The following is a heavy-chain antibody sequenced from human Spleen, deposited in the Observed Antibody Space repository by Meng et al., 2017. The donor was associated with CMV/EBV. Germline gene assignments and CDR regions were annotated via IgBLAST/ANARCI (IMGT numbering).Heavy chain of an antibody. Sequence: ASGYTFSIFYLHWVRQAPGQELEWVGMINPSAGSTGYAQKFQDRVTVTRDTSTSTVYMELSSLTSEDTAVYYCARDHTRGATGYFDYWGPGTLVTVSS. CDR3: ARDHTRGATGYFDY. D-gene: IGHD1-26*01. CDR1: GYTFSIFY. CDR2: INPSAGST. J-gene: IGHJ4*02. V-gene: IGHV1-46*01.